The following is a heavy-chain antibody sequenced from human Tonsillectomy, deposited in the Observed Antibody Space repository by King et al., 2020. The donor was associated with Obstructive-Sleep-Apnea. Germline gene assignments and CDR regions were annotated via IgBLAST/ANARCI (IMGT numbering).Heavy chain of an antibody. CDR3: ARDPYSYFDY. D-gene: IGHD5-18*01. CDR2: VYYSGST. Sequence: LQLQESGPGLVKPSETLSLTCTVSGGSISSSRYYWAWIRQPPGKGLEWIGSVYYSGSTYYNPSLKSRVTISVDTSKNQFSLKLSSMTAADTAVYYCARDPYSYFDYWGQGTLVIVSS. V-gene: IGHV4-39*07. J-gene: IGHJ4*02. CDR1: GGSISSSRYY.